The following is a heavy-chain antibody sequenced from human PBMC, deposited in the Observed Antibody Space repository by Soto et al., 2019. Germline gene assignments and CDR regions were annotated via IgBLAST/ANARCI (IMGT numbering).Heavy chain of an antibody. Sequence: ASVKVSCKASGYTFTSHGISWVRQAPGQGLEWMGWISAYNGNTNYAQKLQGRVTMTTDTSTSTAYMELRSLRSDDTAVYYCARVQGRDYVRAYYYYGMDVWGQGTTVTVSS. CDR2: ISAYNGNT. CDR3: ARVQGRDYVRAYYYYGMDV. D-gene: IGHD4-17*01. V-gene: IGHV1-18*01. J-gene: IGHJ6*02. CDR1: GYTFTSHG.